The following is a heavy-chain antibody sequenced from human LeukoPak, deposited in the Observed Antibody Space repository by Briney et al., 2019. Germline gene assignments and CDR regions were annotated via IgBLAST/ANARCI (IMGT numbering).Heavy chain of an antibody. CDR2: VNPKTGGT. J-gene: IGHJ3*01. CDR1: GYSFTGYH. Sequence: ASVKVSCKAFGYSFTGYHLHWVRQAPRQGLEWMGGVNPKTGGTNYARKVQGRVTMTRDTSINTVNMELSRLTSDETAVYYCAREFSSKLEWLAYVTGDDAFDVWGQGTMITVS. D-gene: IGHD3-3*01. V-gene: IGHV1-2*02. CDR3: AREFSSKLEWLAYVTGDDAFDV.